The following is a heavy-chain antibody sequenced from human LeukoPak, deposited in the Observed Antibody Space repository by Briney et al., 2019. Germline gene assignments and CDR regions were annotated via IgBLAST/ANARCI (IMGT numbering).Heavy chain of an antibody. CDR3: ARGNVLYSIRPQEDRSHSQGVFDY. CDR2: IYYSGST. V-gene: IGHV4-59*01. D-gene: IGHD3-10*02. J-gene: IGHJ4*02. Sequence: PSETLSLTCTVSGGSISSYYWSWIRQPPGKGLEWIGYIYYSGSTNYNPSLKSRVTISVDTSKNQFSLKLSSVTAADTAVYYCARGNVLYSIRPQEDRSHSQGVFDYWGQGTLVTVSS. CDR1: GGSISSYY.